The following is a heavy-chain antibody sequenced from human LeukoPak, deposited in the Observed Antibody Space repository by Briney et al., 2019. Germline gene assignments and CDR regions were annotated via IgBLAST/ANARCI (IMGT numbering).Heavy chain of an antibody. CDR2: IYYSGST. CDR3: ARSGREFDY. J-gene: IGHJ4*02. Sequence: SETLSLTCTVSGGSISSYYWSWIRQPPGKGLVWIGYIYYSGSTNYNPSLKSRVTISVDTSKNQFSLKLSSVTAADTAVYYCARSGREFDYWGQGTLVTVSS. V-gene: IGHV4-59*01. D-gene: IGHD5-24*01. CDR1: GGSISSYY.